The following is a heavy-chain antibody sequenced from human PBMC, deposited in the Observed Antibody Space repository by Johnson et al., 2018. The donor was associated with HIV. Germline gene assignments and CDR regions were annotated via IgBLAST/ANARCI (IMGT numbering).Heavy chain of an antibody. CDR3: AKGPLYDFWSGEAFDI. Sequence: VQLVESGGGVVQPGRSLRLSCAASGFTFSDYGMHWVRQAPGKGLVWVAVISYDGINKYYADSVKGRFTISRDNSKNTLYLQMNRLRTEDTAVFYCAKGPLYDFWSGEAFDIWGQGTMVTVSS. V-gene: IGHV3-30*18. CDR2: ISYDGINK. D-gene: IGHD3-3*01. J-gene: IGHJ3*02. CDR1: GFTFSDYG.